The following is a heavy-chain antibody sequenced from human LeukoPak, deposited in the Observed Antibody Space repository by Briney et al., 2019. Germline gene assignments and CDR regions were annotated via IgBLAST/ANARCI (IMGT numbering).Heavy chain of an antibody. J-gene: IGHJ5*02. CDR1: GFTFSSYV. V-gene: IGHV3-23*01. CDR2: INSDGTT. Sequence: GGSLRLSCAASGFTFSSYVTSWVRQAPGKGLEWVSIINSDGTTYYADSVKGRFTISRDNSKNTLYLQINSLRAEDTAIYYCMKYETTVTTRAAFDPWGQGTLVTVSS. D-gene: IGHD4-17*01. CDR3: MKYETTVTTRAAFDP.